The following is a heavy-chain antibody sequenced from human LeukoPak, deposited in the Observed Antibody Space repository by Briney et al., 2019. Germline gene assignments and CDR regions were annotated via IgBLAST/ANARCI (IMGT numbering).Heavy chain of an antibody. CDR1: GFTFYGYA. Sequence: PGRSLRLPCAASGFTFYGYAMHWGRQAPGKGLEWVSGISWNSGSIGYADSVKGRFTISRDNAKNSLYLKMNSLRAEDTALYYCAKGKDDSSGYYFDAFDIWGQGTMVTVSS. D-gene: IGHD3-22*01. CDR3: AKGKDDSSGYYFDAFDI. J-gene: IGHJ3*02. CDR2: ISWNSGSI. V-gene: IGHV3-9*01.